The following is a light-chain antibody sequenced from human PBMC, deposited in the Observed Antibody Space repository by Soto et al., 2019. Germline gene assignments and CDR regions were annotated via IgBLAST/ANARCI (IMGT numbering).Light chain of an antibody. CDR2: AAS. CDR1: QDISNY. J-gene: IGKJ2*01. Sequence: DIQMTRSPSSLSASVGDRVTITCRASQDISNYLAWFQQKPGKAPESLIYAASSLQSGVPSKFSGSGSGTDFTLTISSLQPEDFATYYCQQYHSYPPTFGQGTKLEIK. V-gene: IGKV1-16*02. CDR3: QQYHSYPPT.